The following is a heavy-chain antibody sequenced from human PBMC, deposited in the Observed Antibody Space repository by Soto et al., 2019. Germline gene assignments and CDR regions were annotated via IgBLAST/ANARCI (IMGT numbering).Heavy chain of an antibody. CDR3: ARGYCSSTSCPKEYFQH. D-gene: IGHD2-2*01. J-gene: IGHJ1*01. V-gene: IGHV3-64*01. CDR2: ISSNGGST. Sequence: EVQLVESGGGLVQPGGSLRLSCAASGFTFSSYAMHWVRQAPGKGLEYVSAISSNGGSTYYANSVKGRFTISRDNSKNTLYLQMGSLRAEDMAVYYCARGYCSSTSCPKEYFQHWGQAPWSPSPQ. CDR1: GFTFSSYA.